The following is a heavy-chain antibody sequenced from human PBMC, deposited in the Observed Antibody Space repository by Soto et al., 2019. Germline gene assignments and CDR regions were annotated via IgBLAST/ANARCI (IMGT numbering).Heavy chain of an antibody. CDR3: ARDSVIAATNWFDP. V-gene: IGHV4-4*07. CDR2: IYTSGST. J-gene: IGHJ5*02. CDR1: GGSISSSY. D-gene: IGHD6-6*01. Sequence: SETLSLTCTVSGGSISSSYWSWIRQPAGKGLEWIGRIYTSGSTNYNPSLKSRVTMSVDTSKNQFSLKLSSVTAADTAVYYCARDSVIAATNWFDPWGQGTLVTVSS.